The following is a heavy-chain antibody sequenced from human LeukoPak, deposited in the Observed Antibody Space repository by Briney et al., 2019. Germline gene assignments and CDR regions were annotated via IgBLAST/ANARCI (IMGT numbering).Heavy chain of an antibody. CDR2: IYVGGTT. CDR1: GGSISGGRYY. V-gene: IGHV4-61*02. Sequence: SETLSLTCTVSGGSISGGRYYWHWIRQPAGKGLEWIGRIYVGGTTNYTPSLKSRVTISADTSSNQFSLRLSSVTAADTAVYYCARTFYYYENTGYRDFFDSWGQGTLVTVSS. J-gene: IGHJ4*02. CDR3: ARTFYYYENTGYRDFFDS. D-gene: IGHD3-22*01.